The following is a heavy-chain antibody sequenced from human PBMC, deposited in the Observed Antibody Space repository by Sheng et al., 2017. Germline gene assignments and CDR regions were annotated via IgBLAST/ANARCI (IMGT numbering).Heavy chain of an antibody. CDR3: ARRPTGSCRDTTCYTYWFDT. CDR2: STIVDTP. D-gene: IGHD2-2*02. CDR1: GGSFSGYY. Sequence: QVQLQQWGAGLLKPSETLSLTCAVYGGSFSGYYWSWIRQPPREGAWSGLEKSTIVDTPTTTRPSKSRFTVSVDTPNEPITPSKVNSVTAADTALYYCARRPTGSCRDTTCYTYWFDTWGQGTLVTVSP. V-gene: IGHV4-34*01. J-gene: IGHJ5*02.